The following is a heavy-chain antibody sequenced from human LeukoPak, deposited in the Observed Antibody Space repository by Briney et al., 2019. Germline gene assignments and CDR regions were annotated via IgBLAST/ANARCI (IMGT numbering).Heavy chain of an antibody. CDR2: IYSGGST. CDR1: GLTVSSNY. CDR3: ASLNDSSGYYYYYYYGMDV. J-gene: IGHJ6*02. V-gene: IGHV3-66*01. D-gene: IGHD3-22*01. Sequence: PGGSLRLSCAASGLTVSSNYMSWVRQAPGKGLEWVSVIYSGGSTYYADSVKGRFTFSRDNSKNTLYLQMNSLRAEDTAVYYCASLNDSSGYYYYYYYGMDVWGQGTTVTVSS.